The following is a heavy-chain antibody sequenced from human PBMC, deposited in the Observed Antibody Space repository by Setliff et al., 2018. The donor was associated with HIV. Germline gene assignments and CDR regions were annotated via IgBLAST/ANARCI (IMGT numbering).Heavy chain of an antibody. V-gene: IGHV4-38-2*01. Sequence: SETLSLTCAVSNYSISSAYYWGWIRHPPGKGLEWIGSIYHSGSTYYNPSLKSRVTISVDTSKNQFSLKLSSVTAADTAVYYCARRPAGAVAGGYGMDVWGQGTRSPSP. CDR2: IYHSGST. CDR1: NYSISSAYY. D-gene: IGHD6-19*01. J-gene: IGHJ6*02. CDR3: ARRPAGAVAGGYGMDV.